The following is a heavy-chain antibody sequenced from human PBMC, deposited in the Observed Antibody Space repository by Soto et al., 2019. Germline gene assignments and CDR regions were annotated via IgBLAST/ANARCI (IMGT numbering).Heavy chain of an antibody. V-gene: IGHV4-59*08. CDR2: IYYSGST. CDR3: ARSELLWFGELLPRFDY. CDR1: GGSISSYY. J-gene: IGHJ4*02. D-gene: IGHD3-10*01. Sequence: SETLSLTCTVSGGSISSYYWSWIRQPPGKGLEWIGYIYYSGSTNYNPSLKSRVTISVDTSKNQFSLKLSSVTAADTAVYYCARSELLWFGELLPRFDYWGQGTLVTVSS.